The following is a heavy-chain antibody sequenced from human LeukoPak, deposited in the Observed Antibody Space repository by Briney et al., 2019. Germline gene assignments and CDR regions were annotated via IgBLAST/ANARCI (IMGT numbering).Heavy chain of an antibody. J-gene: IGHJ4*02. V-gene: IGHV5-51*01. D-gene: IGHD3-9*01. CDR3: ARTESTSPYDILTGYYGY. CDR2: IYPGDSDT. CDR1: GYSFTSYW. Sequence: GESLQISCKGSGYSFTSYWIGWVRQMPGKGLEWMGIIYPGDSDTRYSPSFQGQVTISADKSISTAYLQWSSLKASDTAMYYCARTESTSPYDILTGYYGYWGQGTLVTVSS.